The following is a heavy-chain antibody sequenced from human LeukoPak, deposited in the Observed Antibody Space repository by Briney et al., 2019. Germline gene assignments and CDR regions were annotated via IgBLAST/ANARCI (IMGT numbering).Heavy chain of an antibody. CDR1: GGSISSYY. D-gene: IGHD1-26*01. V-gene: IGHV3-64*01. J-gene: IGHJ4*02. CDR2: MGSNGGTT. Sequence: ETLSLTCTVSGGSISSYYWSWIRQPPGKGLEYVSAMGSNGGTTDYANSVKGRFTISRDNSKNTLYLQMGSLRAEDMAVYYCARVGDVGPFDYWGQGTLVTVSS. CDR3: ARVGDVGPFDY.